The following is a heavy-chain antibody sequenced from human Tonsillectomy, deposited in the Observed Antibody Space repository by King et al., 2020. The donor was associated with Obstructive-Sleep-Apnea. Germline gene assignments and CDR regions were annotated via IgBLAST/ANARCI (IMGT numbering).Heavy chain of an antibody. CDR2: ISYVGSDE. J-gene: IGHJ6*02. Sequence: VQLVESGGGVVQPGRSLRISCAVSGFTFSSYAMHWVRQAPGKGLEWVAAISYVGSDENYADSVEGRFTISRDNSKNTLYLQMDSLRAADTAVYYCAREDPLPAVRLRYYYGMDVWGPGTTVTASS. D-gene: IGHD2-2*01. CDR3: AREDPLPAVRLRYYYGMDV. CDR1: GFTFSSYA. V-gene: IGHV3-30*04.